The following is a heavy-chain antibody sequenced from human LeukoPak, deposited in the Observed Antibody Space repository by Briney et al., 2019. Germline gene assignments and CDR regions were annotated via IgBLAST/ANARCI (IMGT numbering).Heavy chain of an antibody. J-gene: IGHJ4*02. Sequence: SGGSLRLSCAASGFTFSSYAMSWVRQAPGKGLEWVSAISGSGGSTYYADSVKGRFTISRDNSKNTLYLQMNSLRAEDTAVYYCARVEGPNGDFDYWGQGTLVTVSS. V-gene: IGHV3-23*01. D-gene: IGHD4-17*01. CDR1: GFTFSSYA. CDR3: ARVEGPNGDFDY. CDR2: ISGSGGST.